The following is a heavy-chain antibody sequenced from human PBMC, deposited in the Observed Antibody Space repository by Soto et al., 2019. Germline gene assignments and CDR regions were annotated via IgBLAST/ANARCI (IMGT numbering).Heavy chain of an antibody. J-gene: IGHJ4*02. Sequence: QVQLVESGGGVVQPGRSLRLSCVVSGFSFRDYGMHWVRQAPGKGLEWVAVIPYDGSNQYYADSVKGRFTISRDNSKNTLYLQMNSLRAEDTAVYYCAKDPEYRRSTLRNYFDYWGQGTLVTVSS. V-gene: IGHV3-30*18. CDR3: AKDPEYRRSTLRNYFDY. CDR1: GFSFRDYG. D-gene: IGHD6-6*01. CDR2: IPYDGSNQ.